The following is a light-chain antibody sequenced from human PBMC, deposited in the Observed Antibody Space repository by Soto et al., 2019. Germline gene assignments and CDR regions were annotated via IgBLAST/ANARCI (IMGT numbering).Light chain of an antibody. CDR3: QQSYSTPIT. V-gene: IGKV1-39*01. J-gene: IGKJ5*01. CDR1: QSISSY. CDR2: AAS. Sequence: DIQMTPSPSSLSASVGDRVTITCRASQSISSYLNWYQQKPGKAPKLLIYAASSLQSGVPSRFSGRGSGTDFTLTISSLQPEDFATYYCQQSYSTPITFGQGTRLEIK.